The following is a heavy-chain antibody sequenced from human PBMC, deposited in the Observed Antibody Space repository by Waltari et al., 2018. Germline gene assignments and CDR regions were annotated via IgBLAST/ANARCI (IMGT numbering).Heavy chain of an antibody. J-gene: IGHJ3*02. Sequence: EVQLVQSGAEVKKPGESLKISCKGSGYSFTSYWIGWVRQMPGKGLGWMGSTYPCDADTRYSPSFQSQVTISAEKSISTAYLQWRSLKAPDTAMYYCATEGPADYGVGGDAFDIWGQGTMVTVSS. CDR1: GYSFTSYW. CDR2: TYPCDADT. V-gene: IGHV5-51*03. CDR3: ATEGPADYGVGGDAFDI. D-gene: IGHD4-17*01.